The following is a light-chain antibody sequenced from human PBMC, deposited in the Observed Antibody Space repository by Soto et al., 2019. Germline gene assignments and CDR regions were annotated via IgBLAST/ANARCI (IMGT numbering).Light chain of an antibody. V-gene: IGKV3-11*01. CDR2: DAS. J-gene: IGKJ4*01. CDR1: QSVSSY. Sequence: EIVLTQSPATLSLSPGERATLSCRASQSVSSYLAWYQQKPGQAPRLLIYDASNRATGIPARFSGSGSGTDFTLTISSLEPEDSPAYYCQQRSNWPPLTFGGGTKVEIK. CDR3: QQRSNWPPLT.